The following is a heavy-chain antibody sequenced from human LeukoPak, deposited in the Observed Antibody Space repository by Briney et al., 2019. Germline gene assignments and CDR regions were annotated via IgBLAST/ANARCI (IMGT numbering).Heavy chain of an antibody. CDR2: INHSGST. V-gene: IGHV4-34*01. CDR1: GGSFSGYY. Sequence: PSETLSLTCAVYGGSFSGYYWSWIRQPPGKGLEWIGEINHSGSTNYNPSLKSRVTISVDTSKNQFSLKLSSVTAADTAVYYCARQVRGAVAGFGYWGQGTLVTVSS. J-gene: IGHJ4*02. D-gene: IGHD6-19*01. CDR3: ARQVRGAVAGFGY.